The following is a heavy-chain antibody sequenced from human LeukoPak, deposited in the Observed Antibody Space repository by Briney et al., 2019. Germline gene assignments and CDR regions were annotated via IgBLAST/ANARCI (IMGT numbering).Heavy chain of an antibody. CDR3: AKRGIVIRGILVIGYHQEAYHYDY. CDR2: ISERGGST. CDR1: GISLSNYA. V-gene: IGHV3-23*01. J-gene: IGHJ4*02. D-gene: IGHD3-10*01. Sequence: PGGSLRLSCVVSGISLSNYAMTWVRQAQGKGLEWVSYISERGGSTTYADSVKGRFTISRDTSLNTLYLQMTSLRAEDTAVYFCAKRGIVIRGILVIGYHQEAYHYDYWGQGVLVTVSS.